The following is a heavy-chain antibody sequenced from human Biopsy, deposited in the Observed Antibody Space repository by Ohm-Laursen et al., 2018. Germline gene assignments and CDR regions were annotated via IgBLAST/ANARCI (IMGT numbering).Heavy chain of an antibody. CDR3: ARGTGRYYVYGAFDI. CDR2: IYTSGSP. CDR1: GDSINNYY. V-gene: IGHV4-4*07. D-gene: IGHD1-26*01. J-gene: IGHJ3*02. Sequence: TLSLTCIVSGDSINNYYWSWIRQPAGKGLEWIGRIYTSGSPNYNLSLESRVTMSVDTSKNQFSLNLRSVTAADTAVYYCARGTGRYYVYGAFDIWGQGTVVTVPS.